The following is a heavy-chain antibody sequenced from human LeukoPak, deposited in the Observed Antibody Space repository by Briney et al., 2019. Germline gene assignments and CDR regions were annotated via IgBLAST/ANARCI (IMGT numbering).Heavy chain of an antibody. CDR2: INWNGDTT. J-gene: IGHJ4*02. V-gene: IGHV3-20*04. Sequence: GGSLRLSCAASGFPFQDSGLSWVRQAPGKGLEWISGINWNGDTTVYADSVKGRFTSSRDNAKNPLYLQMNSLRADDTAFYYCARQTRGYVYYFDYWGQGTLVTVSS. CDR1: GFPFQDSG. CDR3: ARQTRGYVYYFDY. D-gene: IGHD2-2*01.